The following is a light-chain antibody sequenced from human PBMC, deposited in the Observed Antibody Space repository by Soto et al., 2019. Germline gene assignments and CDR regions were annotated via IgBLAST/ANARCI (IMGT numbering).Light chain of an antibody. Sequence: MLVTHSPGTLSFSPGERASVSFSASQSVSSSYLAWYQQKPGQAPRLLIYGASSRATGIPDRFSGSGSGTDFTLTISRLEPEDFAVYYCQQYGSSPLTFGRGTKVDIK. V-gene: IGKV3-20*01. J-gene: IGKJ4*01. CDR1: QSVSSSY. CDR3: QQYGSSPLT. CDR2: GAS.